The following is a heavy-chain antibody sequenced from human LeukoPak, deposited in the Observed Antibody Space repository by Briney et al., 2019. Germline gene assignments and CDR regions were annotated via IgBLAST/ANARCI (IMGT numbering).Heavy chain of an antibody. CDR1: GLTFRNDS. Sequence: PGGTLRLSRAACGLTFRNDSMKWVRQDPGKGPEWIASISSSSTYIYYADSVKGRFTISRDNAKNSLYLQMNSLRAEDTAVYYCARDPRTAGSLQTFYWGQGTLVTVSS. CDR2: ISSSSTYI. J-gene: IGHJ4*02. CDR3: ARDPRTAGSLQTFY. D-gene: IGHD6-13*01. V-gene: IGHV3-21*01.